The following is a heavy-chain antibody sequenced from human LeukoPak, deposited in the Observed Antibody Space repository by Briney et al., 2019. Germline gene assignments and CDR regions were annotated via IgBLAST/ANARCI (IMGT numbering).Heavy chain of an antibody. J-gene: IGHJ4*02. CDR2: LSGSGGRT. V-gene: IGHV3-23*01. CDR1: GFTFSNYG. CDR3: ARGAAYYYDSSEPGFDY. Sequence: GGSLRLSCAASGFTFSNYGMSWVRQAPGRGLEWVSFLSGSGGRTSYADSVKGRFTISRDNSKNTLYLQMNSLRADDTAVYYCARGAAYYYDSSEPGFDYWGQGTLVTVSS. D-gene: IGHD3-22*01.